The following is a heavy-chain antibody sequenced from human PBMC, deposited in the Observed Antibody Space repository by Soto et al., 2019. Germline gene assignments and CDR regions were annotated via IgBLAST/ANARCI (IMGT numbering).Heavy chain of an antibody. CDR3: AKDRRNYYDSSGYYEGSFDY. J-gene: IGHJ4*02. Sequence: AGGSLRLSCAASGFTFSSYAMSWVRQTPGKGLEWVSAISGSGGSTYYADSVKGRFTISRDNSKNTLYLQMNSLRAEDTAVYYCAKDRRNYYDSSGYYEGSFDYWGQGTLVTSPQ. D-gene: IGHD3-22*01. CDR1: GFTFSSYA. CDR2: ISGSGGST. V-gene: IGHV3-23*01.